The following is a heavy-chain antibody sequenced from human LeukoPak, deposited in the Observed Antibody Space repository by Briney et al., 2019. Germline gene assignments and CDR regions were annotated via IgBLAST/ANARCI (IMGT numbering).Heavy chain of an antibody. CDR2: ISYDGSNK. D-gene: IGHD3-22*01. V-gene: IGHV3-30-3*01. J-gene: IGHJ6*02. CDR1: GFTFSSYA. CDR3: ARDLNRGYYYGLYYYYYGMDV. Sequence: PGGSLRLSCAASGFTFSSYAMHWVRQAPGKGLEWVAVISYDGSNKYYADSVKGRFTISRDNSKNTLYLQMNSLRAEDTAVYYCARDLNRGYYYGLYYYYYGMDVWGQGTTVTVSS.